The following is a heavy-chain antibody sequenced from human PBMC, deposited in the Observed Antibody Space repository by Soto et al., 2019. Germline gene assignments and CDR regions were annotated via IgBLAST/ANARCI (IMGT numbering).Heavy chain of an antibody. V-gene: IGHV4-59*08. CDR1: GGSISSYY. Sequence: PSETLSLTCTVSGGSISSYYWSWIRQPPGKGLEWIGYIYYSGSTNYNPSPKSRVTISVDTSKNQFSLKLSSVTAADTAVYYCARGSDYDSSGFDYWGQGTLVTVSS. CDR2: IYYSGST. J-gene: IGHJ4*02. D-gene: IGHD3-22*01. CDR3: ARGSDYDSSGFDY.